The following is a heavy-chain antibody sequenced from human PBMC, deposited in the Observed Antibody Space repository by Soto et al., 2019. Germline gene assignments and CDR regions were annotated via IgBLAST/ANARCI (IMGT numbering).Heavy chain of an antibody. V-gene: IGHV3-30-3*01. Sequence: QVQLVESGGGVVQPGRSLRLSYAASGFTFSSYAMHWVRQAPGKGLEWVAVISYDGGSKYYADSVKGRFTISRDNSKNTLYLQMNSLRAEDTAVYYCARDIGSSGWDYADCWGQGTLVTVSS. CDR2: ISYDGGSK. D-gene: IGHD6-25*01. CDR3: ARDIGSSGWDYADC. J-gene: IGHJ4*02. CDR1: GFTFSSYA.